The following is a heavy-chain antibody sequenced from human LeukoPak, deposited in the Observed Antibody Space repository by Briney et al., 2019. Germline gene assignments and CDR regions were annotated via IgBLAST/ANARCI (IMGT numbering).Heavy chain of an antibody. CDR1: GGTFSSYA. V-gene: IGHV1-69*05. CDR2: IIPIFGTA. CDR3: AISPRVPLGTDTYYYMDV. J-gene: IGHJ6*03. D-gene: IGHD2-8*02. Sequence: ASVKVSCKASGGTFSSYAISWVRQAPGQGLEWMGGIIPIFGTANYAQKFQGRVTITTDESTSTAYMELSSLRSEDTAVYYCAISPRVPLGTDTYYYMDVWGKGTTVTVSS.